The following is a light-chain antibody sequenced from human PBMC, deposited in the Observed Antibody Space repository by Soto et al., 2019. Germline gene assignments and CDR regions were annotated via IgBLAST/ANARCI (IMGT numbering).Light chain of an antibody. Sequence: DIVMTQSPDSLAVSLGERATINCKSSQSVLYSSNNKNYLAWYQQKPGQPPKLLIYWASTRESGVPDRFSGSGSGTDFTLTISSLQAEDVAVYFCQQYSNTPRTFGQGTKVEFK. J-gene: IGKJ1*01. CDR3: QQYSNTPRT. CDR2: WAS. CDR1: QSVLYSSNNKNY. V-gene: IGKV4-1*01.